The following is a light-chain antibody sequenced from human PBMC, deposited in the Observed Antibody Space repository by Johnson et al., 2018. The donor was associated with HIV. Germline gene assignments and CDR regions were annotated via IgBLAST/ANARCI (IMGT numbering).Light chain of an antibody. V-gene: IGLV1-51*02. Sequence: QSVLTQPPSVSVAPGQKVTISCSGSSSNIGNNYVSWYQQLPGTAPKLLIYENNKRPSGIPDRFSGSKSGTSATLGITGLQTGDEADYYCGTWDSSLSAYVFGTGTKGTVL. CDR2: ENN. CDR1: SSNIGNNY. CDR3: GTWDSSLSAYV. J-gene: IGLJ1*01.